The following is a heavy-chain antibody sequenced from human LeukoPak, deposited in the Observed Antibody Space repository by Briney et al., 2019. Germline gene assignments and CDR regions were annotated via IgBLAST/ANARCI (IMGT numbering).Heavy chain of an antibody. CDR1: GFTFSDYY. D-gene: IGHD5-12*01. J-gene: IGHJ4*02. Sequence: GGSLRLSCADSGFTFSDYYMNWIRQAPGKGLEWIAYISTSGSTKYYADSVKGRFTISRDNAKKSLYLQMISLRAEDTAMYYCATTKYALSVATSHFDYWGQGTLVTVSS. V-gene: IGHV3-11*01. CDR2: ISTSGSTK. CDR3: ATTKYALSVATSHFDY.